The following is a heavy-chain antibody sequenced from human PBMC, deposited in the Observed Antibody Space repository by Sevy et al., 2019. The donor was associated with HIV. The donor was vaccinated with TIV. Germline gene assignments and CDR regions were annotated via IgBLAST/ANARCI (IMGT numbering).Heavy chain of an antibody. V-gene: IGHV3-21*01. D-gene: IGHD1-26*01. J-gene: IGHJ3*02. CDR2: ISSSGADI. CDR3: ARDLLVGSTYVFDI. Sequence: GGSLRLSCAASGFTFSNYNMNWVRQAPGEGLKWVSSISSSGADIYYTDSVKGRFTVSRDNSRKSLFLQMNGLSAEDTALYYCARDLLVGSTYVFDIWGRGTMVTVSS. CDR1: GFTFSNYN.